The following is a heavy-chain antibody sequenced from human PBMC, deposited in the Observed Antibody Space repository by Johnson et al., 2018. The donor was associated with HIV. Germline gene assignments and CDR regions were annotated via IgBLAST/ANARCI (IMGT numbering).Heavy chain of an antibody. CDR1: GFTFSRYA. D-gene: IGHD7-27*01. V-gene: IGHV3-23*04. J-gene: IGHJ3*02. CDR2: ISGSGTTI. CDR3: AKTTRGNWGSCFDI. Sequence: VQLVESGGGLVQPGGSLRLSCAASGFTFSRYAMSWVRQAPGKGLEWVSAISGSGTTIYYTDSVKGRFTISRDNAKNSLYLQLNSLRAEDTSLYYCAKTTRGNWGSCFDIWGRGTMVTVSS.